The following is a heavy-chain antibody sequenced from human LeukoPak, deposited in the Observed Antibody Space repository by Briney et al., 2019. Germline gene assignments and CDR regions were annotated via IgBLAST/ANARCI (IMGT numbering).Heavy chain of an antibody. J-gene: IGHJ5*02. V-gene: IGHV5-51*01. D-gene: IGHD3-22*01. CDR2: IYPGDSDT. CDR3: ARVGVTYVAVSWFDP. CDR1: GYSFTSYW. Sequence: GESLQISCKGSGYSFTSYWIGWVRQMPGKGLEWMGIIYPGDSDTRYSPSFQGQVTISADKSISTAYLQWSSLKASDTAMYYCARVGVTYVAVSWFDPWGQGTLVTVSS.